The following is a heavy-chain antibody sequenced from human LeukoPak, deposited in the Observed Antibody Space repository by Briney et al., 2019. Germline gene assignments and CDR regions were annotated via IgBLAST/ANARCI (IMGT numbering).Heavy chain of an antibody. J-gene: IGHJ5*02. CDR2: IHYSGST. CDR3: ARDHGFCWFDP. V-gene: IGHV4-31*03. D-gene: IGHD3/OR15-3a*01. CDR1: GGSISSGGYS. Sequence: SQTLSLTCTVSGGSISSGGYSWSWIRQHPGKGLEWIGYIHYSGSTYYNPSLKSRVTISVDTSKNQFSLKLSSVTAADTAVYYCARDHGFCWFDPWGQGTLVTVSS.